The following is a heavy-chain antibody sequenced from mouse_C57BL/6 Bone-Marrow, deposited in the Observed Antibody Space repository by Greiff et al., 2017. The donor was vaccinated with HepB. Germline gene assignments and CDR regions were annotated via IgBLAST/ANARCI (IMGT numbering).Heavy chain of an antibody. CDR1: GYSITSGYY. V-gene: IGHV3-6*01. CDR2: ISYDGSN. J-gene: IGHJ2*01. D-gene: IGHD1-1*01. Sequence: VQLKESGPGLVKPSQSLSLTCSVTGYSITSGYYWNWIRQFPGNKLEWMGYISYDGSNNYNPSLKNRISITRDTSKNQFFLKLNSVTTEDTATYYCARGGSTVPYYFDYWGQGTTLTVSS. CDR3: ARGGSTVPYYFDY.